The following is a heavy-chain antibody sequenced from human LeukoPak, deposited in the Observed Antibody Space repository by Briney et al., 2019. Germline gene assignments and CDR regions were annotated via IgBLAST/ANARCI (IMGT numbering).Heavy chain of an antibody. CDR1: GFTFSSYG. CDR2: ISYDGSNK. CDR3: ARGQHRVTYSDDSFDI. Sequence: PGGSLRLSCAASGFTFSSYGMHWVRQAPGKGLEWVAVISYDGSNKYYADSVKGRFTISRDNSKNTLYLQMNSLRPEDTAVYYCARGQHRVTYSDDSFDIWGQGTMVTVSS. J-gene: IGHJ3*02. D-gene: IGHD3-22*01. V-gene: IGHV3-30*03.